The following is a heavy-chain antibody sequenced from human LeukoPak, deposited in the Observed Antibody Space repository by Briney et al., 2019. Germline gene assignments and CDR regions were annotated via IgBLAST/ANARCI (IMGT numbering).Heavy chain of an antibody. CDR2: IYHSGTT. CDR1: GDSISSGYY. J-gene: IGHJ4*02. CDR3: ARELFWSGYHFDY. Sequence: SETLSLTCTVSGDSISSGYYWGWIRQPPGKGLEWIGTIYHSGTTYYNPSLKSRVSISVDMSKNQFSLKLSPVTDADTAVYYCARELFWSGYHFDYWGQGTLVTVSS. D-gene: IGHD3-3*01. V-gene: IGHV4-38-2*02.